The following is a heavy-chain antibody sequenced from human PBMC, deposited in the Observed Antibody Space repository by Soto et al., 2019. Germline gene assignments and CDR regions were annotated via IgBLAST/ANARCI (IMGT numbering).Heavy chain of an antibody. Sequence: PSETLSLTCTVSGGSISSYYWSWIRQPPGKGLEWIGYIYYSGSTNYNPSLKSRVNISVDTSKNQFSLKLSSVTAADTAVYYCARQRYYDFWSGPAPYYFDYWGQGTLVTVSS. D-gene: IGHD3-3*01. J-gene: IGHJ4*02. V-gene: IGHV4-59*08. CDR3: ARQRYYDFWSGPAPYYFDY. CDR2: IYYSGST. CDR1: GGSISSYY.